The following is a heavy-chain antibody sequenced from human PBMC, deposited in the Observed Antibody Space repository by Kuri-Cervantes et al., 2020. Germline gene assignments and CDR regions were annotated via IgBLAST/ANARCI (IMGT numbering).Heavy chain of an antibody. V-gene: IGHV4-39*01. D-gene: IGHD2-15*01. J-gene: IGHJ4*02. Sequence: SGPTLVKPTQTLTLTCTFSGFSLSTSGVGVGWIRQPPGKGLEWIGSIYYSGSTYYNPSLKSRVTISVDTSKNQFSLKLSSVTAADTATYYCARVKSGGIDYWGQGTLVTVSS. CDR2: IYYSGST. CDR1: GFSLSTSGVG. CDR3: ARVKSGGIDY.